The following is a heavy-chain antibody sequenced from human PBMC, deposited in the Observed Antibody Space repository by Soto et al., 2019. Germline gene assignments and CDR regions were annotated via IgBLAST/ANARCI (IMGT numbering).Heavy chain of an antibody. Sequence: PGGSLRLSCAASGFTFSSYSMNWVRQAPGKGLEWVSSISSSSSYIYYADSVKGRFTISRDNAKNSLYLQMNSLRAEDTAVYYCAIQVVGATGFDYWGQGTLVTVSS. CDR3: AIQVVGATGFDY. CDR1: GFTFSSYS. CDR2: ISSSSSYI. J-gene: IGHJ4*02. V-gene: IGHV3-21*01. D-gene: IGHD1-26*01.